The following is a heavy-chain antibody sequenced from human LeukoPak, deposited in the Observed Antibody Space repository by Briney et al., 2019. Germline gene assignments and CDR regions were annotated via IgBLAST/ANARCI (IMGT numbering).Heavy chain of an antibody. J-gene: IGHJ6*03. D-gene: IGHD1-26*01. V-gene: IGHV4-34*01. CDR1: GGSFSGYY. CDR2: INHSGST. CDR3: ASQGHHGKIVGTTLSYFYMDV. Sequence: PSETLSLTCAVYGGSFSGYYWSWIRQPPGKGLEWIGEINHSGSTNYNPSLKSRVTISVDTSKNPFSLKLSSVTAADTAFYYCASQGHHGKIVGTTLSYFYMDVWGKGTTVTVSS.